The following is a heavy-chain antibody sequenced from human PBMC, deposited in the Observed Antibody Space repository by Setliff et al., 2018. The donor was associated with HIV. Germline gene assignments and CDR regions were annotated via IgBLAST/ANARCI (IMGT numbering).Heavy chain of an antibody. CDR2: VYYSGST. CDR3: ARAPSTMIVVVNHLPLAAFAL. V-gene: IGHV4-4*02. D-gene: IGHD3-22*01. J-gene: IGHJ3*01. CDR1: GGSISSSNW. Sequence: SETLSLTCAVSGGSISSSNWWSWVRQPPGKGLEWIGSVYYSGSTNYNPSLKSRVTISVDTSKNQVSLRLTSVTSADTALYYCARAPSTMIVVVNHLPLAAFALWGQGTMVTVSS.